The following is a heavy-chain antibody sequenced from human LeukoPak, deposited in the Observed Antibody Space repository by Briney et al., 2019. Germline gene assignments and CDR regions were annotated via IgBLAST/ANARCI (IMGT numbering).Heavy chain of an antibody. V-gene: IGHV3-9*01. CDR2: ISWNSGSI. J-gene: IGHJ3*02. Sequence: GRSLRLSCAASGFTFDDYAMPWVRQAPGKGLEWVSGISWNSGSIGYAGSVKGRFTISRDNAKNSLYLQMNSLRAEDTALYYCAKAITGYCSSTSCPYAFDIWGQGTMVTVSS. CDR3: AKAITGYCSSTSCPYAFDI. D-gene: IGHD2-2*01. CDR1: GFTFDDYA.